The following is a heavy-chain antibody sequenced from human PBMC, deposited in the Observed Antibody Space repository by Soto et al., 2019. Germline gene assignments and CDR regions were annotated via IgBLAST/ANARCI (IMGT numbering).Heavy chain of an antibody. Sequence: PSETLSLTCAVYGGSFSGYYWSWIRQPPGKGLEWIGEINHSGSTNYNPSLKSRVTISVDTSKNQFSLKLSSVTAADTAVYYCARGRDIVVVPAAEKSSPWFDPWGQGTLVTVSS. D-gene: IGHD2-2*01. CDR3: ARGRDIVVVPAAEKSSPWFDP. V-gene: IGHV4-34*01. J-gene: IGHJ5*02. CDR2: INHSGST. CDR1: GGSFSGYY.